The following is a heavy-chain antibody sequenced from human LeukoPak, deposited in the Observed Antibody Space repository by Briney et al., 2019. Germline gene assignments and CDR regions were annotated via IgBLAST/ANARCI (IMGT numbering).Heavy chain of an antibody. D-gene: IGHD3-10*01. Sequence: SETLSLTCAVYGGSFSGYYWSWIRQPPGKGLEWIGEINHSGSTNYNPSLKSRVTISVDTSKNQFSLKLSSVTAADTAVYYCARDNRGVMSFNYYYYMDVWGKGTTVTVSS. J-gene: IGHJ6*03. V-gene: IGHV4-34*01. CDR3: ARDNRGVMSFNYYYYMDV. CDR1: GGSFSGYY. CDR2: INHSGST.